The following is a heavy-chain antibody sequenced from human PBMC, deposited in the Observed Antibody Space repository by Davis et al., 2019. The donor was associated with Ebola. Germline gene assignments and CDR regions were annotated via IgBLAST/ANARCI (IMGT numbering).Heavy chain of an antibody. CDR2: ISGSGDST. V-gene: IGHV3-23*01. Sequence: GGSLRLSCAASGFTFSSYAMSWVRQAPGKGLEWVSSISGSGDSTYHADSVKGRFTISRDNSKNTLYFQMNSLRADDTAVYYCAKVSFRFWDFWGQGALVTVSS. J-gene: IGHJ4*02. CDR1: GFTFSSYA. CDR3: AKVSFRFWDF. D-gene: IGHD3-3*01.